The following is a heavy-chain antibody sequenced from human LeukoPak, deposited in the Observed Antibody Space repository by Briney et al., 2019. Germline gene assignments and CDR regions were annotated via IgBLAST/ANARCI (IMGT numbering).Heavy chain of an antibody. D-gene: IGHD3-16*02. CDR2: ISSNVGST. CDR1: GFXFSSYA. Sequence: GGSLRLSCSASGFXFSSYAMHWVRQAPGKGQEYVSGISSNVGSTYYADSVKGRCTISRDNSKHTLYLQMSSLRPEDTAVYYCVKTPLRLGELSPEYFQHWGQGTLVTVSS. CDR3: VKTPLRLGELSPEYFQH. V-gene: IGHV3-64D*09. J-gene: IGHJ1*01.